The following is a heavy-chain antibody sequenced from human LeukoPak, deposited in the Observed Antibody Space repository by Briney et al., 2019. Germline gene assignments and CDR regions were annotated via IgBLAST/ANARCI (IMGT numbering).Heavy chain of an antibody. V-gene: IGHV4-30-2*01. D-gene: IGHD3-3*01. CDR3: SRSNLLQKTIPHAFDI. Sequence: PSQTLSLTCTVSGGSISSGGYYWSWIRQPPGKGLEWIGYIYHSGSTYYNPSLKSRVTISVDRSKNQFSLKLSSVTAADTAVYYCSRSNLLQKTIPHAFDIWGQGTMVTVSS. CDR2: IYHSGST. CDR1: GGSISSGGYY. J-gene: IGHJ3*02.